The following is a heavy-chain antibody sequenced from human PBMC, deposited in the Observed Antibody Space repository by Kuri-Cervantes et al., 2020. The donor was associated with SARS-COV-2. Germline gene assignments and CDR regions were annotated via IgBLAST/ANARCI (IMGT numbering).Heavy chain of an antibody. V-gene: IGHV4-61*02. D-gene: IGHD2-2*01. CDR2: IYTSGST. CDR3: ARGGRGYVPAAVPGWFDP. Sequence: SETLSLTCTVSGGSISSGSYYWSWIRQPAGKGLEWIGRIYTSGSTNYNPSLKSRVTIPVDTSKNQFSLKLSSVTAADTAVYYCARGGRGYVPAAVPGWFDPWGQGTLVTVSS. CDR1: GGSISSGSYY. J-gene: IGHJ5*02.